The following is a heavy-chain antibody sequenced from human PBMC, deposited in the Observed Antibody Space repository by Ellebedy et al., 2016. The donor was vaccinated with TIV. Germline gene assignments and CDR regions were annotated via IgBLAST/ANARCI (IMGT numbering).Heavy chain of an antibody. CDR3: ARVNRADYYGSSGDYYYYGMDV. J-gene: IGHJ6*02. V-gene: IGHV3-74*01. CDR2: ISSDGSTT. CDR1: GFTFSSYW. Sequence: GGSLRLXCAASGFTFSSYWMHWVRQAPGKGLVWVSRISSDGSTTVYADSVKGRFTISRDNAKKSMYLQMNSLRAEDTAVYYCARVNRADYYGSSGDYYYYGMDVWGQGTTVTVSS. D-gene: IGHD3-22*01.